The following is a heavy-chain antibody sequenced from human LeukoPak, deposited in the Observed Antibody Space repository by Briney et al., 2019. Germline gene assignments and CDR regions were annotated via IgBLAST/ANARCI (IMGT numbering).Heavy chain of an antibody. CDR1: GYTFTGQY. Sequence: ASVKVSCKASGYTFTGQYLHWVRQAPGQGLKWMGWITPNSGGTNYAQKFQGRVTMPRDTSISTAYMELSRLRSDDTAIYYCAPGSGTYSPDYWGQGTLVTVSS. CDR3: APGSGTYSPDY. D-gene: IGHD3-10*01. V-gene: IGHV1-2*02. J-gene: IGHJ4*02. CDR2: ITPNSGGT.